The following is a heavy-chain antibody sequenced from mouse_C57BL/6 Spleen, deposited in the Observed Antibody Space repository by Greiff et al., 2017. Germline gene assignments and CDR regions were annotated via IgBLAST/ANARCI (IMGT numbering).Heavy chain of an antibody. Sequence: EVQLVESGGGLVQPKGSLKLSCAASGFSFNTYAMNWVRQAPGKGLEWVARIRSKSNNYATYYADSVKDRFTISRDDSESMLYLQMNNLKTEDTAMYYCVRPGYSSFAYWGQGTLVTVSA. J-gene: IGHJ3*01. D-gene: IGHD1-1*01. CDR3: VRPGYSSFAY. CDR1: GFSFNTYA. V-gene: IGHV10-1*01. CDR2: IRSKSNNYAT.